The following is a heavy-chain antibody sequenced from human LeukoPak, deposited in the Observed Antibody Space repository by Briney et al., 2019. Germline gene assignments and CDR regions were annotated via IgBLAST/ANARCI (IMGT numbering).Heavy chain of an antibody. CDR1: GYTFTSYG. CDR2: ISAYNGNT. Sequence: ASVKVSCKASGYTFTSYGISWVRQAPGQGLEWMGWISAYNGNTNYAQKLQGRVTMTTDTSTSTAYMELRSLRSDDTAVYYCARGGYCSSTSCYAPKYFQHWGQGTLVTASS. J-gene: IGHJ1*01. CDR3: ARGGYCSSTSCYAPKYFQH. V-gene: IGHV1-18*04. D-gene: IGHD2-2*01.